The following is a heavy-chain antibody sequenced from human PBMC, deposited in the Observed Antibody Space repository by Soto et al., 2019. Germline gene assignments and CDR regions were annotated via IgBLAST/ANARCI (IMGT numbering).Heavy chain of an antibody. CDR2: INSDDTSI. J-gene: IGHJ4*02. V-gene: IGHV3-74*01. CDR3: ARVEARSAYFDS. CDR1: GFAFGSYW. D-gene: IGHD1-1*01. Sequence: EVRLVESGGGLVQPGGSLRLSCATSGFAFGSYWMHWVRQAPGRGLVWVSRINSDDTSISYADFVKGRFTISRDNAKKTLYLQMNSLRAEDTAVYYCARVEARSAYFDSWGQGTLVTVSS.